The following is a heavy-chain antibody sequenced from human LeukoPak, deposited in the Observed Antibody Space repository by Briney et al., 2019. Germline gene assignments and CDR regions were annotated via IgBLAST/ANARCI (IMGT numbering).Heavy chain of an antibody. J-gene: IGHJ4*02. CDR1: GFTFSSYA. CDR2: INGGGGFT. CDR3: AKGGTVTKKGYFDY. D-gene: IGHD4-17*01. Sequence: GGSLRLSCAASGFTFSSYAMNWVRQAPGKGLEWVSGINGGGGFTYYADSVKGRFTISRDNSKNTLYLQMNSLRAEDTAVYYCAKGGTVTKKGYFDYWGQGTLVTVSS. V-gene: IGHV3-23*01.